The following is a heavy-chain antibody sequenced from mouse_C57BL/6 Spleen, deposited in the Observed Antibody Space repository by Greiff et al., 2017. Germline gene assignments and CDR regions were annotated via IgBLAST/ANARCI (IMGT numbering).Heavy chain of an antibody. D-gene: IGHD1-1*01. CDR2: IDPSDSYT. CDR1: GYTFTSYW. Sequence: VQLQQPGAELVRPGTSVKLSCKASGYTFTSYWMHWVKQRPGQGLEWIGVIDPSDSYTNYNQKFKGKATLTVDTSSSTAYMQLSSLTSEDSAVYYCARQELRGFDYWGQGTTLTVSS. J-gene: IGHJ2*01. CDR3: ARQELRGFDY. V-gene: IGHV1-59*01.